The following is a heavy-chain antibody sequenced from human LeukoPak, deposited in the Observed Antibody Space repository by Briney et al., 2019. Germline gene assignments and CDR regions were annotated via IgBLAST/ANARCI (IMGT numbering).Heavy chain of an antibody. J-gene: IGHJ4*02. V-gene: IGHV1-8*01. Sequence: ASVKVSCKASGYTFTSYDINWVRQATGQGLEWMGWMNPNSGNTGYAQKFQGRVTMTRNTSISTAYMELSSLRSEDTAVYYCARDDCSGGSCYLGYWGQGTLVTVSS. D-gene: IGHD2-15*01. CDR3: ARDDCSGGSCYLGY. CDR2: MNPNSGNT. CDR1: GYTFTSYD.